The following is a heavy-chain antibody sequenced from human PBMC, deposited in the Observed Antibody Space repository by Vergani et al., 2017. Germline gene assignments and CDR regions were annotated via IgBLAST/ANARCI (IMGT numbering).Heavy chain of an antibody. V-gene: IGHV1-69*17. J-gene: IGHJ5*01. Sequence: QVQLVQSGAEVKKPGTSVKVSCKASGGTFSSYAISWVRQAPGQGLEWMGGIIPIFGIANYAQKFQGRVTITADKSTSTAYMELSSLRSEDTAVYCCAGVSAPRGSRRRLFDSWGQGTLVTVSS. CDR3: AGVSAPRGSRRRLFDS. CDR2: IIPIFGIA. CDR1: GGTFSSYA. D-gene: IGHD6-25*01.